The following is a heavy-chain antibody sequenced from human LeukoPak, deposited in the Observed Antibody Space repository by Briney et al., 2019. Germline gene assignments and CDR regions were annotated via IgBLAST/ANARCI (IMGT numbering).Heavy chain of an antibody. V-gene: IGHV3-33*01. CDR3: ARGSYYYDSSGYLDY. Sequence: GGSLRLSCAASGFTFSSYGMHWVRQAPGKGLEWVAVIWYDGSNKYYADSVKGRSTISRDNSKNTLYLQMNSLRAEDTAVYYCARGSYYYDSSGYLDYWGQGTLVTVSS. D-gene: IGHD3-22*01. CDR1: GFTFSSYG. J-gene: IGHJ4*02. CDR2: IWYDGSNK.